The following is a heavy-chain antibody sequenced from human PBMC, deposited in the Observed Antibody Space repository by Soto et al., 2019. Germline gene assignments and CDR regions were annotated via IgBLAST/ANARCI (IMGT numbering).Heavy chain of an antibody. CDR1: GFTFSSYA. D-gene: IGHD3-3*01. CDR3: ARDHRERITIFGVVIIGY. Sequence: GGSLRLSCAASGFTFSSYAMHWVRQAPGKGLEYVSAISSNGGSTYYANSVKGRFTISRDNSRNTRYLQMGSLRAEDMAGYYCARDHRERITIFGVVIIGYWGQGTLVTVSS. J-gene: IGHJ4*02. V-gene: IGHV3-64*01. CDR2: ISSNGGST.